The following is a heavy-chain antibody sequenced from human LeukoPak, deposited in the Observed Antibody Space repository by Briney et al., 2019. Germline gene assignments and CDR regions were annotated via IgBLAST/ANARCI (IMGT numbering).Heavy chain of an antibody. CDR3: ARHDHGDRGDPNWFDP. V-gene: IGHV4-39*01. CDR2: IYHSGST. D-gene: IGHD4-17*01. CDR1: GASISGSSFY. Sequence: SETLSLTCTASGASISGSSFYWGWIRQPPGKELEWIGSIYHSGSTFYNPSLRSRVTIFVDTSKNQFSLRLNSVTAADTAMYYCARHDHGDRGDPNWFDPWGQGTLVTVSS. J-gene: IGHJ5*02.